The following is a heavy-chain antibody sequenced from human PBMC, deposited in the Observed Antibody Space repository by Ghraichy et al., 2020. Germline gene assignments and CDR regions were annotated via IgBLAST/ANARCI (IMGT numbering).Heavy chain of an antibody. V-gene: IGHV3-23*01. J-gene: IGHJ4*02. D-gene: IGHD3-10*01. CDR2: ISGSGGST. CDR3: AKDAEGKWFGEPSAIDY. Sequence: LSLTCAASGFTFSSYAMSWVRQAPGKGLEWVSAISGSGGSTYYADSVKGRFTISRDNSKNTLYLQMNSLRAEDTAVYYCAKDAEGKWFGEPSAIDYWGQGTLVTVSS. CDR1: GFTFSSYA.